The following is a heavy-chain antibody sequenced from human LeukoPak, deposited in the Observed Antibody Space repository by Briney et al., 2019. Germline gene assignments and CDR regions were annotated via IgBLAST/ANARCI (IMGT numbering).Heavy chain of an antibody. CDR2: IIPIFGTA. CDR3: ARGGVCSGGSCYYNY. Sequence: SVKVSFKASGGTFSSYAISWVRQAPGQGLEWMGGIIPIFGTANYAQKFQGRVTITADESTSTAYMELSSLRSEDTAVYYCARGGVCSGGSCYYNYWGQGTLVTVSS. V-gene: IGHV1-69*13. J-gene: IGHJ4*02. D-gene: IGHD2-15*01. CDR1: GGTFSSYA.